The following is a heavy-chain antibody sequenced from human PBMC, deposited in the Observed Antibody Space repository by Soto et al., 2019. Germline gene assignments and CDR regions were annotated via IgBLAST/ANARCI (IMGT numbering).Heavy chain of an antibody. CDR1: GGSISSYY. CDR3: ARQGPHVTRFYFYYYYMDV. V-gene: IGHV4-59*08. Sequence: SETLSLTCTVSGGSISSYYWSWIRQPPGKGLEWIGYIYYSGSTNYNPSLKSRVTISVDTSKNQFSLKLSSVTAADTAVYYCARQGPHVTRFYFYYYYMDVWGKGTTVTVSS. CDR2: IYYSGST. J-gene: IGHJ6*03. D-gene: IGHD3-9*01.